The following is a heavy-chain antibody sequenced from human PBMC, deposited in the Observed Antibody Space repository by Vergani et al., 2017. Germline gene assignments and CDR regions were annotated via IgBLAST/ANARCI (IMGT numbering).Heavy chain of an antibody. V-gene: IGHV3-15*01. J-gene: IGHJ6*02. CDR1: GFTFSNAW. CDR2: IKSKTDGGTT. CDR3: TTDLAIRWIRELLEGMDV. Sequence: EVQLVESGGGLVKPGGSLRLSCAASGFTFSNAWMSWVRQAPGKGLEWVGRIKSKTDGGTTDYAAPVKGRFTISRDDSKNTLYLQMNSLKTEDTAVYYCTTDLAIRWIRELLEGMDVWGQGTTVTVSS. D-gene: IGHD3-10*01.